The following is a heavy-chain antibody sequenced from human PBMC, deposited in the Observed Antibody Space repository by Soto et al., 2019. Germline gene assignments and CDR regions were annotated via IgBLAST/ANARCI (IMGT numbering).Heavy chain of an antibody. D-gene: IGHD3-22*01. CDR1: GYSFAGYW. CDR3: ARQIYDSDTGPNFQYYFDS. J-gene: IGHJ4*02. Sequence: GESLKISCKGSGYSFAGYWITWVRQKPGKGLEWMGRIDPSDSQTYYSPSFRGHVTISVTKSITTVFLQWSSLRASDTAMYYCARQIYDSDTGPNFQYYFDSWGRGTPVTVSS. V-gene: IGHV5-10-1*01. CDR2: IDPSDSQT.